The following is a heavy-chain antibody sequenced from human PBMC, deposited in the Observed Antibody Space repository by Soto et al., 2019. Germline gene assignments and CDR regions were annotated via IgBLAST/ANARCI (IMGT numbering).Heavy chain of an antibody. CDR3: AKDPRSGWYNLGWFDS. CDR1: GFPFISYA. Sequence: EVQLLESGGGLAQPGGSLRLSCATSGFPFISYAMSWVRQAPGRGLEWVSTISGSGGNTYYADAVKRRFTITSDSSKNTVYLQMNSLRVDDTATYYCAKDPRSGWYNLGWFDSWGQGTLVTVSS. V-gene: IGHV3-23*01. J-gene: IGHJ5*01. CDR2: ISGSGGNT. D-gene: IGHD6-19*01.